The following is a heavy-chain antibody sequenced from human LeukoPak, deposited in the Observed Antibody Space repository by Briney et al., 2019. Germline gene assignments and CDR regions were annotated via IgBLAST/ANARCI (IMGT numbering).Heavy chain of an antibody. CDR3: ARVIYASSGSYYYYMDV. D-gene: IGHD3-22*01. Sequence: SETLSLTCTVSGGSISSYYWSWIRQPPGKGLEWIGYIYYSGSTNYNPSLKSRVTISVDTSKNQFSLKLSSVTAADTAVYYCARVIYASSGSYYYYMDVWGKGTTVTVSS. V-gene: IGHV4-59*12. CDR1: GGSISSYY. CDR2: IYYSGST. J-gene: IGHJ6*03.